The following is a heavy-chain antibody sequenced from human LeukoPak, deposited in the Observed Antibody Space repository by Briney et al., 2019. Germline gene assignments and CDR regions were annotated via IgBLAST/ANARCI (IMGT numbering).Heavy chain of an antibody. Sequence: PGGSLRLSCAASGFTVSSNYMSWVRQAPGKGLEWVSVIYSGGSTYYADSVKGRFTLSRDNSKNTLYLQMNSLRAEDTAVYYCAKHDLGIAVIGDYWGHGTLVTVSS. J-gene: IGHJ4*01. CDR3: AKHDLGIAVIGDY. CDR2: IYSGGST. CDR1: GFTVSSNY. V-gene: IGHV3-53*01. D-gene: IGHD6-19*01.